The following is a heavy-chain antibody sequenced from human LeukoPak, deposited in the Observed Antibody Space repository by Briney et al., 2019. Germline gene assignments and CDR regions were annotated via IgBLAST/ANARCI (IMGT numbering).Heavy chain of an antibody. Sequence: SETLSLTCAVYGGSFSGYYWSWIRQPPGKGLEWIGEIIHSGSTNYNPSLKSRVTISVDTSKNQFSLKLSSVTAADTAVYYCARGYCSSTSCYSRFRYWGQGTLVTVSS. V-gene: IGHV4-34*01. J-gene: IGHJ4*02. CDR3: ARGYCSSTSCYSRFRY. D-gene: IGHD2-2*02. CDR2: IIHSGST. CDR1: GGSFSGYY.